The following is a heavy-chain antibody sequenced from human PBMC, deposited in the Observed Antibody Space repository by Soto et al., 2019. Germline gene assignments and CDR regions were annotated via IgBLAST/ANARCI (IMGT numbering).Heavy chain of an antibody. CDR1: GFTFDDYA. Sequence: EVHLVESGGGLVQPGRSLRLSCTGSGFTFDDYALHWVRQAPGKGLEWVSGITWNSDRVDYADSVMGRFTISRDNAGNSLYQQMDSLRPEDTALYFCAKGLSIAAIDYWGQGTLVTVSS. D-gene: IGHD6-13*01. CDR3: AKGLSIAAIDY. CDR2: ITWNSDRV. V-gene: IGHV3-9*01. J-gene: IGHJ4*02.